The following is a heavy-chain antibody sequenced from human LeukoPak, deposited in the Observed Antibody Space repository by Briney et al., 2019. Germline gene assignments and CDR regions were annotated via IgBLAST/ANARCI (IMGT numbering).Heavy chain of an antibody. CDR1: GFTFSSYW. CDR3: ARGPLAYCGGDCYSVLGY. V-gene: IGHV3-74*01. CDR2: INSDGSST. Sequence: GGSLRLSCAASGFTFSSYWMHWVRQAPGKGLVWVSRINSDGSSTSYADSVKGRFTISRDNAKNTLYPQMNSLRAEDTAVYYCARGPLAYCGGDCYSVLGYWGQGTLVTVSS. J-gene: IGHJ4*02. D-gene: IGHD2-21*02.